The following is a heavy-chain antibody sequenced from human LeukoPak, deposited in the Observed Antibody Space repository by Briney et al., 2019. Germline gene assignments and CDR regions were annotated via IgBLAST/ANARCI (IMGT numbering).Heavy chain of an antibody. D-gene: IGHD5-18*01. J-gene: IGHJ3*02. CDR1: GYTFTGYY. CDR3: ARDPIQEDAFDI. V-gene: IGHV1-2*02. Sequence: ASVRVSCKASGYTFTGYYMHWVRQAPGQGLEWMGWINPNSGGTNYAQKFQGRVTMTRDTSISTAYMDLSRLRSDDTAVYYCARDPIQEDAFDIWGQGTMVTVSS. CDR2: INPNSGGT.